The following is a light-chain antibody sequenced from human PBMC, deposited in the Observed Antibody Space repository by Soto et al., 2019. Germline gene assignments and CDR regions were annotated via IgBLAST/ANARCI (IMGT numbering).Light chain of an antibody. CDR2: SHN. CDR1: SSNVGVNP. CDR3: AAWDDSLHGHV. J-gene: IGLJ1*01. V-gene: IGLV1-44*01. Sequence: QSVLTQPPSASGTPGQRVTISCSGSSSNVGVNPVNWYQQVPGTAPKLLIYSHNQRPSGVPDRFSASKSGTSASLAISGLQSEDEDDYYCAAWDDSLHGHVFGTGTKVTVL.